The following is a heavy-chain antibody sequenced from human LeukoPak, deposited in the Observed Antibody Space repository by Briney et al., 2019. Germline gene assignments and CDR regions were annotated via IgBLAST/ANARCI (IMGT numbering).Heavy chain of an antibody. D-gene: IGHD3-3*01. J-gene: IGHJ2*01. Sequence: SETLSLTCAVYGGSFSGYYWSWIRQPPGKGLEWIGEINHSGSTNYNPSLKSRVTISVDTSKNQFSLKLSSVTAADTAVYYCARHVRLSGHRRWYFDLWGRGTLVTVSS. CDR3: ARHVRLSGHRRWYFDL. CDR2: INHSGST. CDR1: GGSFSGYY. V-gene: IGHV4-34*01.